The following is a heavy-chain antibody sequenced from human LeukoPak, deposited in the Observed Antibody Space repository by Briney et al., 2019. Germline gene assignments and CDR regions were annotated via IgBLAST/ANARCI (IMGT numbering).Heavy chain of an antibody. CDR3: ARDRSYGSGSSLYGMAV. CDR2: ISSSSSYI. V-gene: IGHV3-21*01. CDR1: GFTFSSYS. J-gene: IGHJ6*02. D-gene: IGHD3-10*01. Sequence: GGSLRLSCAASGFTFSSYSMNWVRQAPGKGLEWVSPISSSSSYIYYADSVKGRFTISRDNAKNSLYLQMNSLRAEDTAVYYCARDRSYGSGSSLYGMAVWGQGPTVTVSS.